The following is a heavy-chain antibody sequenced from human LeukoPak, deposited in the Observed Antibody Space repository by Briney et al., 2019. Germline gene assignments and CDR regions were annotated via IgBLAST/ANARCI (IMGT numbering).Heavy chain of an antibody. CDR1: GFTFNSYG. CDR2: ISYDGSNK. D-gene: IGHD3-3*01. CDR3: AKAQDFWSGTDAFDV. V-gene: IGHV3-30*18. J-gene: IGHJ3*01. Sequence: GGSLRLSCAASGFTFNSYGMHWVRQAPGKGLEWVAVISYDGSNKYYADSVKGRFTISRDNSKNTLYLQMNSLRAEDTAVYYCAKAQDFWSGTDAFDVWGQGTMVTVSS.